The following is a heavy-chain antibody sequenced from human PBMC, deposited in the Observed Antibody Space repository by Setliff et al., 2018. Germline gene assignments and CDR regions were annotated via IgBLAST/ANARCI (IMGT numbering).Heavy chain of an antibody. CDR3: ARTCSGSGCYAGLES. CDR1: GFTFSTYR. D-gene: IGHD2-15*01. J-gene: IGHJ4*02. CDR2: IWDDGGNK. V-gene: IGHV3-33*08. Sequence: LRLSCAASGFTFSTYRMHWVRQAPGKGLEWVAVIWDDGGNKFHADSVKGRFTISRDNSKNTLYLQMNSLRPEDTAVYYCARTCSGSGCYAGLESWGQGTPVTVSS.